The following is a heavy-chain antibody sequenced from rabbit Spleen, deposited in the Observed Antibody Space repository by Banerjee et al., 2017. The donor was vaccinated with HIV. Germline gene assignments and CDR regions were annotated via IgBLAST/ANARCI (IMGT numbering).Heavy chain of an antibody. V-gene: IGHV1S45*01. Sequence: QEQLVESGGGLVKPEGSLTLTCTASGFSFSYGYVMCWVRQAPGKGLEWIACIGTGNTGNAYYASWAKGRFTISKTSSTTVTLQMTSLTAADTATYFCTRDSGSGPYIDGYFNLWGPGTLVTVS. J-gene: IGHJ4*01. D-gene: IGHD1-1*01. CDR3: TRDSGSGPYIDGYFNL. CDR1: GFSFSYGYV. CDR2: IGTGNTGNA.